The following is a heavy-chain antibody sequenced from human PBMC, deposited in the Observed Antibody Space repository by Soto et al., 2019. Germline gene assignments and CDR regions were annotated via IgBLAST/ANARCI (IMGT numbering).Heavy chain of an antibody. V-gene: IGHV5-51*01. CDR1: GYSFTSYW. CDR2: IYPGDSDT. J-gene: IGHJ3*02. D-gene: IGHD3-10*01. Sequence: GESLKISCKGSGYSFTSYWIGWVRQMPGKGLEWMGIIYPGDSDTRYSPSFQGQVTISADKSISTAYLQWSSLKASDTAMYYCATSSTSRPDYYGSGSLRYDAFDIWGQGTMVTVSS. CDR3: ATSSTSRPDYYGSGSLRYDAFDI.